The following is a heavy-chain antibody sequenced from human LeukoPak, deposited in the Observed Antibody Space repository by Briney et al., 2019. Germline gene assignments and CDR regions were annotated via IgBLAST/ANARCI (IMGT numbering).Heavy chain of an antibody. V-gene: IGHV3-30-3*01. CDR3: ARGRSDYDFWEGRY. CDR2: ISYDGSNK. D-gene: IGHD3-3*01. CDR1: GFTFSSYA. Sequence: PGGSLRLCCAASGFTFSSYAMHWVRQAPGKGLEWVAVISYDGSNKYYADSVKGRFTISRDNSKNTLYLQMNSLRAEDTAVYYCARGRSDYDFWEGRYWGQGTLVTVSS. J-gene: IGHJ4*02.